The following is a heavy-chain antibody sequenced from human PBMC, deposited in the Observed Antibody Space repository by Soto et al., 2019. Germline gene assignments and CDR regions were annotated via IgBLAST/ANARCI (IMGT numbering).Heavy chain of an antibody. J-gene: IGHJ4*02. CDR1: GFTFSDYY. D-gene: IGHD3-22*01. CDR2: ISSSDSI. CDR3: ARDLGYYNSSGYFDY. Sequence: GGSLRLSCAASGFTFSDYYMSWIRQAPGKGLEWVSYISSSDSIYYADSVKGRFTISRDNAKNSVYLQMNSLRAEDTAVYYCARDLGYYNSSGYFDYWGQGTLVTVSS. V-gene: IGHV3-11*01.